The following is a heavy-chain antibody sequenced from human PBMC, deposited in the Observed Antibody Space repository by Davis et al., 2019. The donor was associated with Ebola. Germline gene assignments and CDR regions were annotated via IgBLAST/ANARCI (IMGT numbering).Heavy chain of an antibody. V-gene: IGHV4-39*01. J-gene: IGHJ4*02. CDR3: ASQPGIVGATTVY. D-gene: IGHD1-26*01. CDR2: IYYSGST. CDR1: GGSISSSSYY. Sequence: PSETLSLTCTVSGGSISSSSYYWGWIRQPPGKGLEWIGSIYYSGSTYYNPSLKSRVTISVDTSKNQFSLKLSSVTAADTAVYYCASQPGIVGATTVYWGQGTLVTVSS.